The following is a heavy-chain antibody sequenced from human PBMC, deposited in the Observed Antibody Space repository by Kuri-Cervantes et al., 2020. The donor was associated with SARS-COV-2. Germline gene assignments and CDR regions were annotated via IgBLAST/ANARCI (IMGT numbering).Heavy chain of an antibody. V-gene: IGHV1-8*02. CDR2: MNPNSGNT. CDR1: GYTFTGYY. CDR3: ASSRSITIFGVVINYYYGMDV. D-gene: IGHD3-3*01. Sequence: ASVKVSCKASGYTFTGYYMHWVRQATGQGLEWMGWMNPNSGNTGYAQKFQGRVTMTRNTSISTAYMELSSLGSEDTAVYYCASSRSITIFGVVINYYYGMDVWGQGTTVTVSS. J-gene: IGHJ6*02.